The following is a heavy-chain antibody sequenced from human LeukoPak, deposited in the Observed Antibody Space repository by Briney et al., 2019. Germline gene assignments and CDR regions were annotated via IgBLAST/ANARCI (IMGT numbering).Heavy chain of an antibody. J-gene: IGHJ4*02. V-gene: IGHV3-11*01. Sequence: PGGSLRLSCAASGFTVSSNYMSWIRQAPGKGLEWVSYISSSGSTIYYADSVKGRFTISRDNAKNSLYLQMNSLRAEDTAVYYCARDAVLGAVDYWGQGTLVTVSS. CDR1: GFTVSSNY. D-gene: IGHD1-26*01. CDR2: ISSSGSTI. CDR3: ARDAVLGAVDY.